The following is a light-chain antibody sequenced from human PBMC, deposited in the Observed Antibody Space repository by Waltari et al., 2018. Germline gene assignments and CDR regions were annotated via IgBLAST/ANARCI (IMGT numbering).Light chain of an antibody. V-gene: IGLV2-14*03. CDR2: DVT. Sequence: QSALTQPASVSGSPGQSVTISCTGTSSDSVDYDFVSWYQQHPGKAPKLIIFDVTTRPSGVSNRFSGSKSCSTASLTISGLQAEDVADYFCSSYPRTGTWLFGGGTKLTVL. CDR3: SSYPRTGTWL. CDR1: SSDSVDYDF. J-gene: IGLJ3*02.